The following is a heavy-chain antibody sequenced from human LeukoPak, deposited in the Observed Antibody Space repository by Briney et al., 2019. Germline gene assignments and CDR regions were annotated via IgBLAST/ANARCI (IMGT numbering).Heavy chain of an antibody. CDR1: GFTFSDYA. CDR3: ARHDTFIPY. CDR2: ISDSGGST. J-gene: IGHJ4*02. V-gene: IGHV3-23*01. D-gene: IGHD2/OR15-2a*01. Sequence: GGSLRLSCVASGFTFSDYAMSWVRQAPGKGLEWVSGISDSGGSTYYADSVKGRCTISRDNSKNTVSLQMNNLRAEDTAVYFCARHDTFIPYWGQGTLVTVTS.